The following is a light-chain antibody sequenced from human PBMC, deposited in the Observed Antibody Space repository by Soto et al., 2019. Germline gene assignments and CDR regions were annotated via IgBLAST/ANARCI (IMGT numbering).Light chain of an antibody. CDR3: QQFNSYPRT. CDR2: DAT. Sequence: AVQLTQSPSSLSASVGDTVSITCRASQGIGGDLAWYQQSPGKAPVLLLYDATRLESGVPSRFSGSGSGTDFSLTITSQQPEDFATYICQQFNSYPRTFGQGTKV. CDR1: QGIGGD. V-gene: IGKV1-13*02. J-gene: IGKJ1*01.